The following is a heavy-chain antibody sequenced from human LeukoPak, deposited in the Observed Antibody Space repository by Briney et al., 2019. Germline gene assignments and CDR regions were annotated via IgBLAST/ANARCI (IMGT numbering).Heavy chain of an antibody. J-gene: IGHJ6*04. V-gene: IGHV1-69*06. CDR1: GGTFSSYA. D-gene: IGHD3-10*01. CDR2: IIPIFGTA. CDR3: ARVVLLWFGESTYYYYGRDV. Sequence: SVKVSCKASGGTFSSYAISWVRQAPGQGLEWMGGIIPIFGTANYAQKFQGRVTITADKSTSTAYMELSSLRSEDTAVYYCARVVLLWFGESTYYYYGRDVWGKGTTVTVSS.